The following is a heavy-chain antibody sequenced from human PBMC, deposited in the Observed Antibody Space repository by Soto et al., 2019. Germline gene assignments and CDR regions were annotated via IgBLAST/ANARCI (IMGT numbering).Heavy chain of an antibody. CDR1: GFTVSSNY. CDR2: IYTGGTT. CDR3: AREVGYYYGLDV. Sequence: EVQLVESGGGMIQPGGSLRLSCVASGFTVSSNYMSWVRQAPGKRLEWVSVIYTGGTTHYADSVKGRFTIARDNSKNTLYLQMNSLRDEDTAVYYCAREVGYYYGLDVWGQGTTVSVAS. V-gene: IGHV3-53*01. J-gene: IGHJ6*02. D-gene: IGHD1-26*01.